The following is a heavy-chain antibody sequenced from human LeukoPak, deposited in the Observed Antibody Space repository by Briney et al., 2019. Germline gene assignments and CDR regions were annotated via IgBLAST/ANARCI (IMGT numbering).Heavy chain of an antibody. J-gene: IGHJ4*02. CDR2: ISAYYGNT. D-gene: IGHD1-26*01. CDR1: GYTFTSYG. CDR3: ALTGSYAPFDG. Sequence: ASVKVSCKASGYTFTSYGISWVRQAPGQGLEWMGWISAYYGNTNYAQTIQGRVTMTTDTSTSTAYMELSSLRSDDTAMYYCALTGSYAPFDGWGQGTLVTASS. V-gene: IGHV1-18*01.